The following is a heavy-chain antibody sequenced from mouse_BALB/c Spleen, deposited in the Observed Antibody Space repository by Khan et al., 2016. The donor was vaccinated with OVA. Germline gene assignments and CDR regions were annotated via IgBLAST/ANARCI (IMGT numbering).Heavy chain of an antibody. Sequence: EVELVESGGGLVKPGGSLKLSCAASGFTFSDYYMYWVRQTPEKRLEWVATISDGGSYTYYPDSVKGRFTISRDNPKNNLYLQMSSLKSEDTAMYYFAVTTVSYFDCWGQGTTLTVSS. J-gene: IGHJ2*01. CDR1: GFTFSDYY. D-gene: IGHD1-1*01. CDR3: AVTTVSYFDC. V-gene: IGHV5-4*02. CDR2: ISDGGSYT.